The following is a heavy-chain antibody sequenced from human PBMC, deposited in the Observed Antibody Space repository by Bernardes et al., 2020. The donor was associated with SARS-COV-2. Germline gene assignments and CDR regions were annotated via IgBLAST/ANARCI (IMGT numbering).Heavy chain of an antibody. CDR3: AKDYPEKAGGSGEDSFFDY. V-gene: IGHV3-23*01. CDR1: GFSFYDYA. D-gene: IGHD3-10*01. J-gene: IGHJ4*02. CDR2: IIGNGGGT. Sequence: VGSLRLSCAASGFSFYDYAMSWVRQVPGKGLEWVSGIIGNGGGTYYADSVKGRFTISRDISKNTLYLQMHSLRAEDTAVYFCAKDYPEKAGGSGEDSFFDYWGQGTLVTVSS.